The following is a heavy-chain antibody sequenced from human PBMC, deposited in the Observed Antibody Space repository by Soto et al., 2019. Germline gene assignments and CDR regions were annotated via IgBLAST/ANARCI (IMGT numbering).Heavy chain of an antibody. D-gene: IGHD1-7*01. V-gene: IGHV3-30*18. CDR1: GFTFSSYG. CDR2: ISYDGSNQ. Sequence: QVQLVESGGGVVQPGRSLRLSCAASGFTFSSYGMHWVRQAPGKGLEWVAVISYDGSNQYYVDSVKGRFTISRDSSKNTLYLQMNSLRAEDTAVYYCAKDVGRGNYLLGFACWGQGTLVTVSS. J-gene: IGHJ4*02. CDR3: AKDVGRGNYLLGFAC.